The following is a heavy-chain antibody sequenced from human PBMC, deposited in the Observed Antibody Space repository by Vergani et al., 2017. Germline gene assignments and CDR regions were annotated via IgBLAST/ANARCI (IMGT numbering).Heavy chain of an antibody. J-gene: IGHJ4*02. Sequence: EVQLVESGGGLVKPGGSLRLSCAASGFPFSSYSMNWVRQAPGKGLEWVSSISSSSSYIYYADSVKGRFTISRDNAKNSLYLQMNSLRAEDTAVYYCARNYDSSGYFQLPTFDYWGQGTLVTVSS. CDR3: ARNYDSSGYFQLPTFDY. V-gene: IGHV3-21*01. CDR1: GFPFSSYS. CDR2: ISSSSSYI. D-gene: IGHD3-22*01.